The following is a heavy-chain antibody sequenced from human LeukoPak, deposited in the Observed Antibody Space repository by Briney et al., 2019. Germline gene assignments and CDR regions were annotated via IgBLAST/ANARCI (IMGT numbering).Heavy chain of an antibody. CDR2: INLDGGQK. CDR1: GFTFSSYE. CDR3: AREIIGATVLFDY. D-gene: IGHD4-11*01. Sequence: GGSLRLSCAASGFTFSSYEMNWVRQAPGKGLEWVANINLDGGQKYYVDSVKGRFTISRDNAKNSLYLEMDSLRAEDMAVYYCAREIIGATVLFDYWGQGTLVTVSS. V-gene: IGHV3-7*01. J-gene: IGHJ4*02.